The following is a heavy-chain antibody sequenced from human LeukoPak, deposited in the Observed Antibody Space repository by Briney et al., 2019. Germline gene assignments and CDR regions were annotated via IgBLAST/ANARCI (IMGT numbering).Heavy chain of an antibody. CDR1: GFTFSDSY. J-gene: IGHJ3*02. V-gene: IGHV3-11*01. D-gene: IGHD3-22*01. CDR2: ISNSGSSI. Sequence: GGSLRLSCAASGFTFSDSYMTWIRQAPGKGLEWVSYISNSGSSIYYADSVKGRFTTSRDNAKSSLYLQMNSLRAEDTAVYYCAKTVYYYDSSGRRDAFDIWGQGTMATVSS. CDR3: AKTVYYYDSSGRRDAFDI.